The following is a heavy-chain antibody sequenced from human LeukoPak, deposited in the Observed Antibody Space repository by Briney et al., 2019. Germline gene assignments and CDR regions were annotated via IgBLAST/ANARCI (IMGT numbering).Heavy chain of an antibody. J-gene: IGHJ5*02. Sequence: PSETLSLTCTVSSGSISSYYWSWIRQPAGKGLEWIGRIYNSGSTTYNPSLKSRVTMSVDTSKNQFSLKLSSVTAADTAVYYCARDSGTTGEVKLDPWGQGTLVTVSS. CDR3: ARDSGTTGEVKLDP. V-gene: IGHV4-4*07. CDR1: SGSISSYY. CDR2: IYNSGST. D-gene: IGHD3-10*01.